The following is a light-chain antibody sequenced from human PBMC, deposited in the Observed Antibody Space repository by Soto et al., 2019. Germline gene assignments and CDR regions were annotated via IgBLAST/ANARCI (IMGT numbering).Light chain of an antibody. V-gene: IGKV3-15*01. J-gene: IGKJ1*01. CDR1: HSVSTN. Sequence: EIVMTQSPATLSVSPGERATLSCRAGHSVSTNLAWYQQKPGQAPRLLIYGASTRATGIPARFSGSGSGTEFTLTISSLQSEDFAVYYCQQYNNWPGTFGQGTKVEIK. CDR3: QQYNNWPGT. CDR2: GAS.